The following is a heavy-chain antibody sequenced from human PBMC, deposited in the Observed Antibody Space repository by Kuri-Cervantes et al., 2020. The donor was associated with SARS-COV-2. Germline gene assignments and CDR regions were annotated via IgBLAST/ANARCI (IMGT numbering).Heavy chain of an antibody. D-gene: IGHD6-13*01. CDR2: INGSGSST. J-gene: IGHJ6*02. V-gene: IGHV3-23*01. CDR3: AKSGYSSTSHYYYYDRDV. CDR1: GFTFSGNS. Sequence: GESLKISCAASGFTFSGNSMSWVRQAPGKGLEWVSGINGSGSSTYNADSVKGRFTISRDNSKNTLYLQMNSLRAEDTAVYYCAKSGYSSTSHYYYYDRDVWGQGTTVTGSS.